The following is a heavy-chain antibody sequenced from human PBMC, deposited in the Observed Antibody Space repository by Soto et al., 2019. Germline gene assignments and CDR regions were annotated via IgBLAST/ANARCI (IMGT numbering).Heavy chain of an antibody. CDR3: ARVQEGWSILVPAAWGPYGMDV. J-gene: IGHJ6*02. CDR1: GGSISSYY. V-gene: IGHV4-59*01. Sequence: PSETLSLTCTVSGGSISSYYWSWIRQPPGKGLEWIGYIYYSGSTNYNPSLKSRVTISVDTSKNQFSLKLSSVTAADTAVYYCARVQEGWSILVPAAWGPYGMDVWGQGTTVTVSS. D-gene: IGHD2-2*01. CDR2: IYYSGST.